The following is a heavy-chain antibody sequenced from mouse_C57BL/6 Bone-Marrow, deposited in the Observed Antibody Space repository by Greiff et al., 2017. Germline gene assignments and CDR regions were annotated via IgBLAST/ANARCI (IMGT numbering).Heavy chain of an antibody. CDR1: GYTFTDYN. CDR2: INPNNGGT. J-gene: IGHJ3*01. V-gene: IGHV1-18*01. CDR3: ARRGGMVTTEAWFAY. D-gene: IGHD2-2*01. Sequence: EVQLQQSGPELVKPGASVKIPCKASGYTFTDYNMDWVKQSHGKSLEWIGDINPNNGGTIYNQKFKGKATLTVDKSSSTAYMELRSLTSEDTAVYYGARRGGMVTTEAWFAYWGQGTLVTVSA.